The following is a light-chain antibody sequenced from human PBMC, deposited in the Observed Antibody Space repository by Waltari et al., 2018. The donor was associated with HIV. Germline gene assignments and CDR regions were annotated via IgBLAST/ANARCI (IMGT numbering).Light chain of an antibody. CDR2: EVS. CDR1: SSDVGGYNY. V-gene: IGLV2-8*01. Sequence: QSALTQPPSASGSPGQSVTISCTGTSSDVGGYNYVSWYQQHPGKAPKIMIYEVSKRPSGVPDRFSGSKSGNTASLTVSGLQAEDEADSYCSSCAGSNNGVFGGGTKLTVL. CDR3: SSCAGSNNGV. J-gene: IGLJ3*02.